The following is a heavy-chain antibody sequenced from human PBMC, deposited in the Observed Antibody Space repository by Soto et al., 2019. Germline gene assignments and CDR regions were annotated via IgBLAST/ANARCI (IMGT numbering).Heavy chain of an antibody. Sequence: GGSLRLSCAASGVTFSSYAMSWVRQATGKGLEWVSAISGSGGSTYYADSVKGRFTISRDNSKNTLYLQMNSLRAEDTAVYYCARTDELDFWSVGGDYWGQGILVTVYS. CDR1: GVTFSSYA. J-gene: IGHJ4*02. CDR2: ISGSGGST. CDR3: ARTDELDFWSVGGDY. V-gene: IGHV3-23*01. D-gene: IGHD3-3*01.